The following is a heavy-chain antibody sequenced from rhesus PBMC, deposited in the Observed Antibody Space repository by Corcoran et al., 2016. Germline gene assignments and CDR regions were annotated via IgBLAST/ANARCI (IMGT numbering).Heavy chain of an antibody. CDR3: ARAAIAAAGSFDY. V-gene: IGHV4-73*01. CDR2: IDGNSEIT. Sequence: QVKLQQWGEGLVKPSETLSLTCAVYGGSIIGYYYLSWIRQAPGKGLDWIGNIDGNSEITNYNPSLKNRVTREKDTSKNQFSLKLSSVTAADTDVYHGARAAIAAAGSFDYWGQGVLVTVSS. D-gene: IGHD6-31*01. J-gene: IGHJ4*01. CDR1: GGSIIGYYY.